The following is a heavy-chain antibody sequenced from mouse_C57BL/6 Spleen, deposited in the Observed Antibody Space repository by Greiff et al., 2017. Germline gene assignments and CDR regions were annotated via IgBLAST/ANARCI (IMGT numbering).Heavy chain of an antibody. CDR1: GYTFTEYT. V-gene: IGHV1-62-2*01. D-gene: IGHD1-1*01. CDR2: FYPGSGSI. J-gene: IGHJ4*01. Sequence: VQLKQSGAELVKPGASVKLSCKASGYTFTEYTIHWVKQRSGQGLEWIGWFYPGSGSIKYNEKFKDKATLTADKSSSTVYMGLSRLTSDDSAVYYCARHDLGSRYYAMDYWGQGTSVTVAS. CDR3: ARHDLGSRYYAMDY.